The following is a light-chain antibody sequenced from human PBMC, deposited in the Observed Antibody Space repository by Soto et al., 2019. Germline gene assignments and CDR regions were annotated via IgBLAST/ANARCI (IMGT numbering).Light chain of an antibody. CDR1: QSVSSN. CDR2: GAS. V-gene: IGKV3D-15*01. Sequence: EIVMTQSPATLSVSPGERATLSCRASQSVSSNLAWYQQKPGQAPRLLIYGASTRATGIPDRFSGSGSGTDFTLTISRLEPEDFAVYYCQHFGGTTFTFGQGTRLDIK. J-gene: IGKJ5*01. CDR3: QHFGGTTFT.